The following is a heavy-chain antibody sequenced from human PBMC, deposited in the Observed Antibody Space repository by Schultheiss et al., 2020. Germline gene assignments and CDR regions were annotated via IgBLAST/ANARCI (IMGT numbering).Heavy chain of an antibody. CDR1: GFTFNSYS. Sequence: GGSLRLSCAASGFTFNSYSMNWVRQAPGKGLEWVSYISSTSSTIYYTDSVKGRFTVSRDNAKNSLYLQMNSLRAEDTAVYYCARGRGRYCSGGSCYSLDYWGQGTLVTVSS. J-gene: IGHJ4*02. CDR3: ARGRGRYCSGGSCYSLDY. D-gene: IGHD2-15*01. V-gene: IGHV3-48*04. CDR2: ISSTSSTI.